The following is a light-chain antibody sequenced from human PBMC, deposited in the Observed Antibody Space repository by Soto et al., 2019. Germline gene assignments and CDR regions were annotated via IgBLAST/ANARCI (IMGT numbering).Light chain of an antibody. CDR3: QQVNSYPLT. CDR1: QGISSW. Sequence: DIQMTQSPSSVSASVGDRFTITLRASQGISSWLAWYQQKPGKAPKLLIYTATVLQGGVPSRFSGTGSGTEFILTISSLQPEDFATYYCQQVNSYPLTFGGGTKVDIK. J-gene: IGKJ4*01. CDR2: TAT. V-gene: IGKV1-12*01.